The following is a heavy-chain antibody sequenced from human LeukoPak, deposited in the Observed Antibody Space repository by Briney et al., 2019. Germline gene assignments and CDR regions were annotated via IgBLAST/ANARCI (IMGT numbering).Heavy chain of an antibody. D-gene: IGHD3-3*01. V-gene: IGHV4-4*07. J-gene: IGHJ4*02. CDR1: GGSISSYY. CDR3: ARHHNDFLSGYYTGYFDY. Sequence: SETLSLTCTVSGGSISSYYWSWIRQPAGKGLEWIGRIYTSGSTNYNPSLKSRVTISVDTSKNQFSLKLRSVTAADTAVYYCARHHNDFLSGYYTGYFDYWGQGTLVTVSS. CDR2: IYTSGST.